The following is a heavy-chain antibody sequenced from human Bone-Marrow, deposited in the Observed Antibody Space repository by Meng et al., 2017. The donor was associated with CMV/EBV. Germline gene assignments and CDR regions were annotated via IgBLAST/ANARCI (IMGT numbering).Heavy chain of an antibody. CDR1: GFNFNGHS. V-gene: IGHV3-21*06. D-gene: IGHD3/OR15-3a*01. CDR3: ARDGDLWAGSNFDD. J-gene: IGHJ4*02. CDR2: ISINRNYK. Sequence: GGSLRLSCAASGFNFNGHSLNWVRQAPGKGLEWVSSISINRNYKHYADSVKGRFFISTDDAKSSLFLQMDSLRAEDTATYYCARDGDLWAGSNFDDWGPGTLVTVSS.